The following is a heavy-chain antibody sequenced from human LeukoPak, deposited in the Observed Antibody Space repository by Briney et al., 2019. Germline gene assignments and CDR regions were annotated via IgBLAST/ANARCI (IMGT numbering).Heavy chain of an antibody. V-gene: IGHV4-59*12. Sequence: SETLSLTCTVSGGSISSYYWSWIRQPPGKGLEWIGYIYHSGSTYYNPSLKSRVTISVDRSKNQFSLKLSSVTAADTAVYYCARDRPLTVWGQGTLVTVSS. CDR3: ARDRPLTV. D-gene: IGHD7-27*01. J-gene: IGHJ4*02. CDR2: IYHSGST. CDR1: GGSISSYY.